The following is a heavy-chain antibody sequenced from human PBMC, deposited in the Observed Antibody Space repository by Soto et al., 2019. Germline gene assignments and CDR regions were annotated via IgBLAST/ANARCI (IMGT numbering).Heavy chain of an antibody. Sequence: GGSLRLSCAASGLTFRSSGMSWVRPAPGKGLEWVSGISGSGFSTYYAASVKGRFTISRDNAKNTLYLQMNCLGADETAVYYCANRIYASGSHPLSWGHGILVTVSS. D-gene: IGHD3-10*01. CDR1: GLTFRSSG. CDR3: ANRIYASGSHPLS. V-gene: IGHV3-23*01. CDR2: ISGSGFST. J-gene: IGHJ4*01.